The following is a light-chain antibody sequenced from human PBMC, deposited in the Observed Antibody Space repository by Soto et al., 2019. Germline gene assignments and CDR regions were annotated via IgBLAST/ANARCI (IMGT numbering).Light chain of an antibody. J-gene: IGLJ2*01. CDR3: AAWDDSLVV. V-gene: IGLV1-36*01. CDR2: RNN. CDR1: SSNIGNNG. Sequence: QSVLTQTPSVSAAPRQRVTISCSGSSSNIGNNGVSWYQQLPGKAPKLLIYRNNQRPSGVPDRFSASKSGTSASLAISGLRSEDDADYYCAAWDDSLVVFGGGTKLTVL.